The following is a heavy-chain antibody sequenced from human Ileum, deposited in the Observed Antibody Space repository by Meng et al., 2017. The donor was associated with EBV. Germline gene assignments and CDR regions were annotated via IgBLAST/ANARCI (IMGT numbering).Heavy chain of an antibody. CDR3: ALFTRSWFDP. Sequence: QITLKESGPTLXXXXXTXTLPCTLSGFSLSISGVGVGWIRQPPGKALEWLAVIYWDDDKRYSPSLKSRLTITKDTSNNQVVLTLTNMDPVDTATYYCALFTRSWFDPWGQGTLVTVSS. V-gene: IGHV2-5*02. D-gene: IGHD2-2*01. J-gene: IGHJ5*02. CDR1: GFSLSISGVG. CDR2: IYWDDDK.